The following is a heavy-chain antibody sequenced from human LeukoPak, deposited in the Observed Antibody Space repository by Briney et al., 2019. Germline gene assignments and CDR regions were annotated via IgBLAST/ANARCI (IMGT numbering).Heavy chain of an antibody. CDR3: ASPFRDWLYWDY. J-gene: IGHJ4*02. D-gene: IGHD3-9*01. V-gene: IGHV3-30-3*01. Sequence: GGSLRLSCAASGFTFSSYAMHWVRQAPGKGLEWVAFISYDGSNKCYADSVKGRFTISRDNSKNTLYLQMNGLRAEDTAVYYCASPFRDWLYWDYWGQGTLVTVSS. CDR1: GFTFSSYA. CDR2: ISYDGSNK.